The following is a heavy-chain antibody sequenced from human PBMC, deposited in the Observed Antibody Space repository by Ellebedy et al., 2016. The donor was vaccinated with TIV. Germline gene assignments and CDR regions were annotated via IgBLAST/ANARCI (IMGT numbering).Heavy chain of an antibody. CDR3: ARSVTGRVRGYYFDY. D-gene: IGHD6-19*01. J-gene: IGHJ4*02. CDR2: ISTYNGNT. Sequence: ASVKVSCKASGYTFTSYGISWVRQAPGQGFEWMGGISTYNGNTNYAQRVQGRVTMTTDTPTSTAYMELRSLRFDDTAVYYCARSVTGRVRGYYFDYWGQGTLVTVSS. CDR1: GYTFTSYG. V-gene: IGHV1-18*01.